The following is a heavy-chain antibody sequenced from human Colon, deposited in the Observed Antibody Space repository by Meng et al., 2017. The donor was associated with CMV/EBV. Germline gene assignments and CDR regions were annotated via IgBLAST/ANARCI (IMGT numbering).Heavy chain of an antibody. V-gene: IGHV4-30-4*01. CDR2: IYYSGST. D-gene: IGHD6-6*01. CDR3: ARDQQLASYYYYGMDV. J-gene: IGHJ6*02. Sequence: WVRQPPGKGLEWIGYIYYSGSTYYNPSLKSRVTISVDTSKNQFSLKLSSVTAADTAVYYCARDQQLASYYYYGMDVWGQGTTVTVSS.